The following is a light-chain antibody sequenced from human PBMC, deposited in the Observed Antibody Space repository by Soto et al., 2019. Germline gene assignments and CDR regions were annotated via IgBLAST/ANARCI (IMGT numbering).Light chain of an antibody. CDR1: QSVTNNY. CDR2: GAS. J-gene: IGKJ1*01. Sequence: LTNALSSLFLNPPEIATLSFRASQSVTNNYLAWYQQRPGLAPRLLIYGASTRTAGIPDRFTGSGSGTDFTLTISRLEPEDIAVYYCQPYGHSRRLGQRTKV. CDR3: QPYGHSRR. V-gene: IGKV3-20*01.